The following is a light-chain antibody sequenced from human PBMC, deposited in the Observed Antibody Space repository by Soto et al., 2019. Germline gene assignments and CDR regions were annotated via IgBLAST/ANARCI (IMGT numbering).Light chain of an antibody. CDR1: SSDVGTYNR. V-gene: IGLV2-18*02. J-gene: IGLJ1*01. CDR3: SSFTSSNTHV. Sequence: QSVRTQPPSVSGSPGRSVAISCTGTSSDVGTYNRVSWYQQPPGTAPKLMTYDVTNRPSGVPDRFSGSKSGNTASLTISGLQAEDEADYYCSSFTSSNTHVFGTGTKVTVL. CDR2: DVT.